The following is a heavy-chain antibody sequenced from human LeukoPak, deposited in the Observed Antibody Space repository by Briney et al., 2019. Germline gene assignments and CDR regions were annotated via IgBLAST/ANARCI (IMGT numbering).Heavy chain of an antibody. J-gene: IGHJ4*02. V-gene: IGHV3-21*01. CDR2: VTASSNYI. Sequence: GGSLRLSCEVSGFTFSSYSMSWVRQAPGKGPEWVSSVTASSNYIYYADSVKGRFTISRDNAKNSLYLQMNSLRAEDTAVYYCARPEDYDFWSGNGYWGQGTLVTVSS. CDR1: GFTFSSYS. CDR3: ARPEDYDFWSGNGY. D-gene: IGHD3-3*01.